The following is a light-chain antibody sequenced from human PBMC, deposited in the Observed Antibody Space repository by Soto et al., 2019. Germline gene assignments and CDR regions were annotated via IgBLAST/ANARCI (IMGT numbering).Light chain of an antibody. Sequence: QSVLTQPRSASGTPGQRVTISCSGSSXNIGSNTVNWYQQLPGTAPKLLIYRNNQRPSGVPDRFSGSKSGTSASLAISGLQSEDEADYYCAAWDGSLKGYVFGTGTKVIVL. J-gene: IGLJ1*01. CDR1: SXNIGSNT. V-gene: IGLV1-44*01. CDR2: RNN. CDR3: AAWDGSLKGYV.